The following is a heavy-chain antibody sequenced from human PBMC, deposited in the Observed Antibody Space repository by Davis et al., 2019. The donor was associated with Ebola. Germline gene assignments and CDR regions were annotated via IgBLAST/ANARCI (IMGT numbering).Heavy chain of an antibody. CDR3: ARLHGPYYYYGMDV. CDR2: INPSGGST. V-gene: IGHV1-46*01. Sequence: ASVKVSCKASGYTFTGYYMHWVRQAPGQGLEWMGIINPSGGSTSYAQKFQGRVTMTRDTSTSTVYMELRSLRSDDTAVYYCARLHGPYYYYGMDVWGQGTTVTVSS. CDR1: GYTFTGYY. J-gene: IGHJ6*02.